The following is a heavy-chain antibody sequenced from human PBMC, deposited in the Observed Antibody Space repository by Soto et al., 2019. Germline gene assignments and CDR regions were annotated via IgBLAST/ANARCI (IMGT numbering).Heavy chain of an antibody. CDR1: GGSISSYY. CDR3: ASSSGHDYSNYDWFDP. J-gene: IGHJ5*02. V-gene: IGHV4-59*08. D-gene: IGHD4-4*01. Sequence: NPSETLSLTCTVSGGSISSYYWSWIRQPPGKGLEWIGYIYYSGSTNYNPSLKSRVTISVDTSKNQFSLKLSSVTAADTAVYYCASSSGHDYSNYDWFDPWGQGTLVTVSS. CDR2: IYYSGST.